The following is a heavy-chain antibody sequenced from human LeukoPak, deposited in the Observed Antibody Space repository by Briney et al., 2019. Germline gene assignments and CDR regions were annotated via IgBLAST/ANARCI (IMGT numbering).Heavy chain of an antibody. J-gene: IGHJ4*02. D-gene: IGHD2-2*01. CDR1: GFTFSTYW. CDR3: ARGSSTSSQD. Sequence: PGGSLRLSCAASGFTFSTYWMHWVRQAPGKGLVWVSRINTDGISTNYADSVKGRSTMSRDNAKNTLYLQMNNLTTEDTAVYYCARGSSTSSQDWGQGTLVTVSS. CDR2: INTDGIST. V-gene: IGHV3-74*01.